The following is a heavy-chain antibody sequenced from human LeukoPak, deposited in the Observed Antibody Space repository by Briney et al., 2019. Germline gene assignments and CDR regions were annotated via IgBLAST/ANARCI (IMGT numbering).Heavy chain of an antibody. CDR1: GYSFTNYD. Sequence: ASVKVSCKACGYSFTNYDINWVRQATGQGLEWMGWMNLNSGNTGYAQNFQGRVSMTRDTSISTAYMELSSLRSEDTAVYYCARVTSGYCTGGTCYIPADFNYWGQGTLVTVSS. J-gene: IGHJ4*02. D-gene: IGHD2-15*01. V-gene: IGHV1-8*01. CDR2: MNLNSGNT. CDR3: ARVTSGYCTGGTCYIPADFNY.